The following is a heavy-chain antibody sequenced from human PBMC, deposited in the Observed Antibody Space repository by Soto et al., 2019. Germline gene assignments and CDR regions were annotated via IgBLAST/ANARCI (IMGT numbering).Heavy chain of an antibody. CDR3: ARDWNYYDGY. CDR1: GFTFSSYA. CDR2: ISYDGSNK. Sequence: QSGGSLRLSCAASGFTFSSYAMHWVRQAPGKGLEWVAVISYDGSNKYYADSVKGRFTISRDNSKNTLYLQMNSLRAEDTAVYYCARDWNYYDGYWGQGTLVTVSS. J-gene: IGHJ4*02. V-gene: IGHV3-30-3*01. D-gene: IGHD3-22*01.